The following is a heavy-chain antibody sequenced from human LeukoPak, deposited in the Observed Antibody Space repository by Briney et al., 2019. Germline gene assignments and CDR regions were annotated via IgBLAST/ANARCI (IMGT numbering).Heavy chain of an antibody. CDR1: GFTFSSYG. Sequence: GGSLRLSCAASGFTFSSYGMHWVRQAPGKGLEWVAFIRYDGSNKYYADSVKGRFTISGDNSKNTLYLQMNSLRAEDTAVYYCARRGPYYDSRFDYWGQGTLVTVSS. V-gene: IGHV3-30*02. D-gene: IGHD3-22*01. CDR2: IRYDGSNK. J-gene: IGHJ4*02. CDR3: ARRGPYYDSRFDY.